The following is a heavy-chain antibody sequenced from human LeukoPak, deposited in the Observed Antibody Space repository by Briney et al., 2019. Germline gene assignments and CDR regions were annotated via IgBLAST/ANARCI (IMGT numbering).Heavy chain of an antibody. CDR2: IYPGDSDT. D-gene: IGHD3-22*01. V-gene: IGHV5-51*01. J-gene: IGHJ4*02. CDR3: ARQATNYDSSGYYSYYFDY. Sequence: GESLKISCKGSGYSFTSYWIGWVRQMPGKGLEWMGIIYPGDSDTRYSPSFQGQVTISADKSINTAYLQWSSLKASDTAMYYCARQATNYDSSGYYSYYFDYWGQGTLVTVST. CDR1: GYSFTSYW.